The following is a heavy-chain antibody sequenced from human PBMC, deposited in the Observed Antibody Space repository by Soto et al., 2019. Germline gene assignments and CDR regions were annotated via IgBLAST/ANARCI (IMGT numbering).Heavy chain of an antibody. Sequence: QVQLVQSGAEMKKPGASVKVSCKASGYTFPSYGISWVRQAPGQGLEWMGWISAYNGNTHFAQKFQGRVTMTTDTSTTTAYMELWSLRSDDTAVYYCARPPAGGSSPLWGQGTLVTVSS. CDR3: ARPPAGGSSPL. CDR1: GYTFPSYG. D-gene: IGHD1-26*01. V-gene: IGHV1-18*01. J-gene: IGHJ4*02. CDR2: ISAYNGNT.